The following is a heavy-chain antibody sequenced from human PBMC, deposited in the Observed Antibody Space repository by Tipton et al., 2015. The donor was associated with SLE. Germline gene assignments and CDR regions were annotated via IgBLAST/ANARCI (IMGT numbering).Heavy chain of an antibody. CDR3: AKDQVTTYDFWTGYQDY. V-gene: IGHV3-21*04. Sequence: FLRLSCAASGFTFSSYSMNWVRQAPGKGLEWVSSISSSSSYIYYADSVKGRFTISRDNSKNMLYLQMNSLRADDTAVYYCAKDQVTTYDFWTGYQDYWGQGTLVTVSS. D-gene: IGHD3-3*01. CDR1: GFTFSSYS. J-gene: IGHJ4*02. CDR2: ISSSSSYI.